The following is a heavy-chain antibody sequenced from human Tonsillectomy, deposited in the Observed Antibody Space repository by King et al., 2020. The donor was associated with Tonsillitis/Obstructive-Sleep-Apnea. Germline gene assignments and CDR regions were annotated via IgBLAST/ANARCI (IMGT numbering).Heavy chain of an antibody. D-gene: IGHD3-10*01. CDR1: GFTFSSYA. CDR3: ARGYYYGSGSYSSLFDY. V-gene: IGHV3-30*01. J-gene: IGHJ4*02. CDR2: ISYDGSNK. Sequence: VQLVESGGGVVQPGRSLRLSCAASGFTFSSYAMHWVRQAPGKGLEWVAVISYDGSNKYYADSVKGRFTISRDNSKNTLYLQMNSLRAEDTAVYYCARGYYYGSGSYSSLFDYWGQGTLVTVSS.